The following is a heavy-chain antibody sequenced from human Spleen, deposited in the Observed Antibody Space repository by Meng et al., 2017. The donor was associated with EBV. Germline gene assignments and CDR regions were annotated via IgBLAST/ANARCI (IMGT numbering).Heavy chain of an antibody. V-gene: IGHV3-11*01. CDR2: ISYTGTTI. Sequence: VGFWGVLVKPGGSLRPPCATFGFNFSDYYMSWIRQSPGKGLEWVSYISYTGTTIYYADSVKGRFTVSRDNSEKSLFLQMNSLRVDDTAVYYCARGSRRLSGHYGYWGQGTLVTVSS. D-gene: IGHD1-26*01. CDR1: GFNFSDYY. CDR3: ARGSRRLSGHYGY. J-gene: IGHJ4*02.